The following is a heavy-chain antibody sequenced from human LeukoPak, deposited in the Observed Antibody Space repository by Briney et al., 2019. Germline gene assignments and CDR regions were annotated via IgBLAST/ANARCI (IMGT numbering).Heavy chain of an antibody. V-gene: IGHV4-38-2*01. J-gene: IGHJ4*02. Sequence: PSETLSLTCGVSGYSISRGYYWAWLRQPPGKGLEWIGTIYHIGSTYYNPSLKSRVTISVDTSKNEFSLNLSSVTAADTAVYFCARAGWIITSGIDYWGQGALVTVSS. D-gene: IGHD3-10*01. CDR2: IYHIGST. CDR1: GYSISRGYY. CDR3: ARAGWIITSGIDY.